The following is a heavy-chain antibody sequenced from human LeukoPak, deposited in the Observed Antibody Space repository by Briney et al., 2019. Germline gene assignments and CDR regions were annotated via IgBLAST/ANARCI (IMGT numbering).Heavy chain of an antibody. V-gene: IGHV3-74*01. D-gene: IGHD5-18*01. CDR2: INSDGGST. CDR1: GFTFSSYW. Sequence: PGGSLRLSCAASGFTFSSYWMHWVRQAPGKGLVWVSRINSDGGSTSYADSVKGRFTISRDNAKNTLYLQMNSLRAEDTAVYYCARFSVDTAMRGAWGQGTLVTVSS. CDR3: ARFSVDTAMRGA. J-gene: IGHJ5*02.